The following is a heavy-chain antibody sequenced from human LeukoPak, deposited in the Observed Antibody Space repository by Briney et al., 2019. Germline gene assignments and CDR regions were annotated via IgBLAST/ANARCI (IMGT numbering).Heavy chain of an antibody. CDR2: VYFTGST. D-gene: IGHD3-22*01. CDR1: GGSFSGYY. V-gene: IGHV4-59*08. Sequence: SETLSLTCAVYGGSFSGYYWGWIRQSPGQGLEWIGYVYFTGSTNYTAPLKCRVTISIDAFKRQFLLGLGSDTASDTAVYYCARMNGNYHILNWGQGTLVTVSS. J-gene: IGHJ4*02. CDR3: ARMNGNYHILN.